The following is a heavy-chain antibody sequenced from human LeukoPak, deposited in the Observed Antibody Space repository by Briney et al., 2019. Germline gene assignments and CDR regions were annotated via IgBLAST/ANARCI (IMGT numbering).Heavy chain of an antibody. J-gene: IGHJ4*02. CDR3: TTEID. Sequence: PGRSLRLSCAASGFTFSNVWMNWVRQAPGKGLEWVGRIKSKPDGGTTDYAAPVKGRFTISRDDSKNTLYLQMSSLKTDDTAVYYCTTEIDWGQGTLVTVSS. CDR1: GFTFSNVW. V-gene: IGHV3-15*01. CDR2: IKSKPDGGTT. D-gene: IGHD2/OR15-2a*01.